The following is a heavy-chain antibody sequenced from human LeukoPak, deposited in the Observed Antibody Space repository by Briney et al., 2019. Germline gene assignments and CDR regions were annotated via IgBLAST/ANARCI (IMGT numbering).Heavy chain of an antibody. J-gene: IGHJ3*02. V-gene: IGHV3-49*03. CDR3: TRGLLRGNAFDI. CDR2: IRSKRYGGTA. Sequence: PGGSLRLSCTGSGFTFGDYAMSWFRQAPGKGREWVSFIRSKRYGGTAEDAASVKGRFTTSRDDSKSIAYLQMNSLKTEDTAVYFCTRGLLRGNAFDIWGQGTMVTVSS. D-gene: IGHD1-26*01. CDR1: GFTFGDYA.